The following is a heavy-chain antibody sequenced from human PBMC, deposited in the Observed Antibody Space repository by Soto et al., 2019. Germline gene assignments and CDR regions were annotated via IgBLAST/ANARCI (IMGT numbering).Heavy chain of an antibody. CDR2: FDVQHDKT. V-gene: IGHV1-24*01. Sequence: VQLVQSGAEVKKPGASVKVSCKVSVYTLSQLSMHWVRQAPGQGLDWRGGFDVQHDKTGYAQKFQGRVTMTEDTATDTAYMELRSLRSDDTAVYYCAPVDVLAETFYSGLDGWGQGTSVIISS. CDR3: APVDVLAETFYSGLDG. J-gene: IGHJ6*02. D-gene: IGHD3-16*01. CDR1: VYTLSQLS.